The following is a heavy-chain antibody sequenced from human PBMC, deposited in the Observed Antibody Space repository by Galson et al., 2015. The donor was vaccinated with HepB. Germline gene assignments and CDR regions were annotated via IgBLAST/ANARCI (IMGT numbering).Heavy chain of an antibody. J-gene: IGHJ4*02. CDR1: GFTFSSYG. CDR3: AKDSEIWEIAAAGTVGDY. CDR2: ISYDGSNK. Sequence: SLRLSCAASGFTFSSYGMHWVRQAPGKGLEWVAVISYDGSNKYYADSVKGRFTISRDNSKSTLYLQMNSLRAEDTAVYYCAKDSEIWEIAAAGTVGDYWGQGTLVTVSS. V-gene: IGHV3-30*18. D-gene: IGHD6-13*01.